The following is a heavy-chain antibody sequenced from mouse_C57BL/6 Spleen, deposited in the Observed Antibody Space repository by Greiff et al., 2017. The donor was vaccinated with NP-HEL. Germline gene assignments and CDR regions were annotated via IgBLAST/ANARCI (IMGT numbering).Heavy chain of an antibody. Sequence: VQLQQSGAELVRPGASVTLSCKASGYTFTDYEMHWVKQTPVQGLEWIGAIDPETGGTAYNKKFKDKAILTADISSSTAYMGRRSLTSEDSAVYYCTRRGAEYSNCRRSDYWGQGTCLTVSS. CDR2: IDPETGGT. CDR3: TRRGAEYSNCRRSDY. J-gene: IGHJ2*02. D-gene: IGHD2-5*01. CDR1: GYTFTDYE. V-gene: IGHV1-15*01.